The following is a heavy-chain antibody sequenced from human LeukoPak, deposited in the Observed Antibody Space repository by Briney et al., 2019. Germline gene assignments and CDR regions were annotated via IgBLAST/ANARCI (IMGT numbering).Heavy chain of an antibody. V-gene: IGHV1-8*01. Sequence: ASVKVSCKASGYTFSDYDVNWVRQAPGQGLEWMGWMDPTSGDTGYAQKFQGRVTMTRSMSRNTAYMELSRLRSEDTAVYFCARVVMKAFYYYYMDVWGKGTTIIISS. J-gene: IGHJ6*03. CDR2: MDPTSGDT. CDR3: ARVVMKAFYYYYMDV. CDR1: GYTFSDYD. D-gene: IGHD2-21*01.